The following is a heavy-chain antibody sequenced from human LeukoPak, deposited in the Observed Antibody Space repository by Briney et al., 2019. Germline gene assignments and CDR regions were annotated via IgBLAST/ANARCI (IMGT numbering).Heavy chain of an antibody. D-gene: IGHD1-26*01. V-gene: IGHV4-59*08. CDR3: ARHGGTLDYFDS. Sequence: SETLSLTCTVSNGSISTYYWSWIRQPPGKRLEWIGYIYHGGSTAYNPSFKRRVTISMDSSKNHFSLRLTSLTAADTALYYCARHGGTLDYFDSWGPGSLVTVSS. CDR1: NGSISTYY. CDR2: IYHGGST. J-gene: IGHJ4*02.